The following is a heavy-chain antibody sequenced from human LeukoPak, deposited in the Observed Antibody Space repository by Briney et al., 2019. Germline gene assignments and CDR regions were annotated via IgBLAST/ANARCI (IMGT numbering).Heavy chain of an antibody. CDR3: ARVQYSSSWPFDY. J-gene: IGHJ4*02. D-gene: IGHD6-13*01. CDR1: GFTFSSYS. Sequence: GGSLRLSSAASGFTFSSYSMNWVRQAPGKGLEWVSSISSSSSYIYYADSVKGRFTISRDNAKNSLYLQMNSLRAEDTAVYYCARVQYSSSWPFDYWGQGTLVTVSS. CDR2: ISSSSSYI. V-gene: IGHV3-21*01.